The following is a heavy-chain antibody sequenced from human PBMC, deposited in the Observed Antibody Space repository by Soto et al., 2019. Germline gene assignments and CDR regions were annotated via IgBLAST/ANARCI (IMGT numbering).Heavy chain of an antibody. J-gene: IGHJ3*02. CDR2: IIPIFGTA. V-gene: IGHV1-69*06. Sequence: SVKVSCKASGGTFSSYAISWVRQAPGQGLEWMGGIIPIFGTANYAQKFQGRVTITADKSTNTAYMELSSLRSEDTAVYYCGTYRNQGDAFDIWGQGTMVTVSS. CDR3: GTYRNQGDAFDI. D-gene: IGHD2-2*01. CDR1: GGTFSSYA.